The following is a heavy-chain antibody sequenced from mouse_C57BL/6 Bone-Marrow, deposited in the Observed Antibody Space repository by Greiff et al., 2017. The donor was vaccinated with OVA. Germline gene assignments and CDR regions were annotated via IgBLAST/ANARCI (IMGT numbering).Heavy chain of an antibody. CDR1: GFTFSDYY. Sequence: EVMLVESEGGLVQPGRSMKLSCTASGFTFSDYYMAWVRQVPEKGLEWVANINYDGSSTYYLDSLKSRFIISRDNAKNIIYLQMSSLKSEDTATYYCARFLLFYYFDYWGQGTTLTVSS. D-gene: IGHD2-1*01. V-gene: IGHV5-16*01. CDR2: INYDGSST. CDR3: ARFLLFYYFDY. J-gene: IGHJ2*01.